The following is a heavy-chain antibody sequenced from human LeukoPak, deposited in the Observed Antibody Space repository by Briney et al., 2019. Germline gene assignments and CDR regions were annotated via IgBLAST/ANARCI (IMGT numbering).Heavy chain of an antibody. V-gene: IGHV1-2*02. J-gene: IGHJ4*02. Sequence: ASVKVSCKASGYTFTGYYMHWVRQAPGQGLEWMGWINPNSGGTNYAQKFQGRVTMTRDTSISTAYMELSRLRSDDTTVYYCARSIVVVTAPYFDYWGQGTLVTVSS. D-gene: IGHD2-21*02. CDR3: ARSIVVVTAPYFDY. CDR2: INPNSGGT. CDR1: GYTFTGYY.